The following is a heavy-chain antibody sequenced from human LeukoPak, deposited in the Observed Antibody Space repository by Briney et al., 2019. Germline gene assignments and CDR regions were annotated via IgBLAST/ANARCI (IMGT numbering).Heavy chain of an antibody. Sequence: GGSLRLSCAASGFTFSSYGMHWVRQAPGKGLEWVAFIRYDGSNKYYADSEKGRFTISRDNSKNTLYLQMNSLRAEDTAVYYCARDHDSSGYSDYWGQGTLVTVSS. CDR3: ARDHDSSGYSDY. D-gene: IGHD3-22*01. V-gene: IGHV3-30*02. CDR1: GFTFSSYG. CDR2: IRYDGSNK. J-gene: IGHJ4*02.